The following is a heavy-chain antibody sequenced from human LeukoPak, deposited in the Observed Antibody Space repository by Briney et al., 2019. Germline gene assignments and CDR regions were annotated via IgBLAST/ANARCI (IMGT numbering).Heavy chain of an antibody. J-gene: IGHJ3*02. CDR3: AKGGIVGATTVDAFDI. Sequence: GGSLRLSCAASGFTFSDYYMSWIRQAPGKGLEWVSYISSSGSTIYYADSVKGRFTISRDNAKNSLYLQMNSLRAEDTAVYYCAKGGIVGATTVDAFDIRGQGTMVTVSS. V-gene: IGHV3-11*01. D-gene: IGHD1-26*01. CDR2: ISSSGSTI. CDR1: GFTFSDYY.